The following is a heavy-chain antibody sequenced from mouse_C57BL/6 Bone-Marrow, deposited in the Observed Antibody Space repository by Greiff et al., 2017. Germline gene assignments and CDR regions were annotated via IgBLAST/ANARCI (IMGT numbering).Heavy chain of an antibody. J-gene: IGHJ4*01. CDR2: MHPNGGSP. V-gene: IGHV1-64*01. Sequence: QVQLQQPGAELVKPGASVKLSCKASGYTFTNYWMHWVKQRPGQGLEWIGMMHPNGGSPDYNEKFKSEATLSVNKSSRTAYMELTSLTSEDSAVYYCARSYDYDSYTMDYWGRGTSVTVSS. CDR1: GYTFTNYW. D-gene: IGHD2-4*01. CDR3: ARSYDYDSYTMDY.